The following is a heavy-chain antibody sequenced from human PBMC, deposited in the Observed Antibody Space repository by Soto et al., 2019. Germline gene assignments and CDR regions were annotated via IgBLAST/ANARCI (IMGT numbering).Heavy chain of an antibody. CDR3: AASCVGCGGFNYYGMDV. CDR1: GDSISSGGYY. V-gene: IGHV4-31*03. D-gene: IGHD2-21*01. CDR2: IYYSGST. J-gene: IGHJ6*02. Sequence: PSETLSLTCTVSGDSISSGGYYWSWIRQHPGKGLEWIGYIYYSGSTYYNPSLKSRVTISVDTSKNQLSLKLSSVTAADTAVYYCAASCVGCGGFNYYGMDVWGQGTTVTVSS.